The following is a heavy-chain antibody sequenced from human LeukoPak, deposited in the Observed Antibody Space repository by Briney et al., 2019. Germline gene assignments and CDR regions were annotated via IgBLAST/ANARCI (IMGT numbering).Heavy chain of an antibody. CDR1: GGSISSYY. D-gene: IGHD3-10*01. V-gene: IGHV4-59*01. CDR3: ARAPGWFGELLLDY. CDR2: IYYSGST. J-gene: IGHJ4*02. Sequence: SETLSHTCTVSGGSISSYYWSWIRQPPGKGLEWIGYIYYSGSTNYNPSLKSRVTISVDTSKNQFSLKLSSVTAADTAVYYCARAPGWFGELLLDYWGQGTLVTVSS.